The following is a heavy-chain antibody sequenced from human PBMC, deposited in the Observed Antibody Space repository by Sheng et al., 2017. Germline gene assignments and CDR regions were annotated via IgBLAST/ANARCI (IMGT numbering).Heavy chain of an antibody. CDR2: IYHSGTT. D-gene: IGHD6-13*01. Sequence: QVQLQESGPGLVKPSETLSVTCTVSGSSISSGYYWGWIRQSPGKGLEWIGSIYHSGTTYYNPSLKSRVTISVDTSKNQFSVKLTSVTAADTAVYYCGRESYSSSWYFHHWGQGTLVTVSS. V-gene: IGHV4-38-2*02. J-gene: IGHJ1*01. CDR3: GRESYSSSWYFHH. CDR1: GSSISSGYY.